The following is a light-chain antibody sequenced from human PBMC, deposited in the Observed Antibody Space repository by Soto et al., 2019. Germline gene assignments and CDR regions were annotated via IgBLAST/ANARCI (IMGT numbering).Light chain of an antibody. CDR2: EVT. CDR3: TSYAGSSTLV. V-gene: IGLV2-8*01. J-gene: IGLJ2*01. CDR1: SRDVGGYNY. Sequence: QSALTQPPSASGSPGQSVTISCTGTSRDVGGYNYVSWYQQHPGKVPKLIIFEVTERPSGVPDRFSGSKSGVTASLTVSGLRAEDEAYYYCTSYAGSSTLVFGGGTKVTVL.